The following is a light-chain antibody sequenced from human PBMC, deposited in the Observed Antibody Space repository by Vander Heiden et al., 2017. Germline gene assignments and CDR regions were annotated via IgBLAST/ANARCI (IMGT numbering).Light chain of an antibody. CDR1: QGISSY. CDR2: AAS. V-gene: IGKV1-9*01. Sequence: DIQLTQSPSFLSASVGDRVTITCRASQGISSYLAWYQQKPGKAPKLLIYAASTLQSGVPSRFSGSGYGTEFTLTTSSRQPEDFATYYCQQLNSYPAITFGGGTKVEIK. J-gene: IGKJ4*01. CDR3: QQLNSYPAIT.